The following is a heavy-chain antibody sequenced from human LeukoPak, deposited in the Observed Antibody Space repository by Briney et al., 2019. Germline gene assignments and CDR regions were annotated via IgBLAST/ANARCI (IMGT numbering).Heavy chain of an antibody. V-gene: IGHV4-30-2*01. D-gene: IGHD4-17*01. CDR3: ARSYGDYLNWFDP. CDR2: IYHSGST. Sequence: SETLSLTCAVSGGSISSGGYSWSWIRQPPGKGLEWIGYIYHSGSTYYNPSLKSRVTISVDTSKNQFSLKLSSVTAADTAVYYCARSYGDYLNWFDPWGQGTLVTVSS. CDR1: GGSISSGGYS. J-gene: IGHJ5*02.